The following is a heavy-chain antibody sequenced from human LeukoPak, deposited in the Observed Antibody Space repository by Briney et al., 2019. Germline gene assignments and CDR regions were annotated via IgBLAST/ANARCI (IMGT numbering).Heavy chain of an antibody. J-gene: IGHJ3*02. CDR1: GFTFSSYS. V-gene: IGHV3-21*01. CDR2: ISSSSSYI. Sequence: PGGSLRLSCAASGFTFSSYSMNWVRQAPGKGLEWVSSISSSSSYIYYADSAKGRFTISRDNAKNSLYLQMNSLRAEDTAVYYCARDSGSYYESAFDIWGQGTMVTVSS. D-gene: IGHD1-26*01. CDR3: ARDSGSYYESAFDI.